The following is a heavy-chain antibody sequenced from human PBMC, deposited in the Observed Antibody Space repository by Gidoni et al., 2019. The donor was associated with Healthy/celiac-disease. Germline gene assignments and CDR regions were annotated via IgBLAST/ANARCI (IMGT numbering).Heavy chain of an antibody. J-gene: IGHJ4*02. CDR3: ARADTALDS. V-gene: IGHV4-34*01. CDR1: GGSFSGYY. D-gene: IGHD5-18*01. CDR2: INHSGST. Sequence: QVQLKQWGAGLMKRSETLSLTCAVDGGSFSGYYWSWIRQPPGTGLEGLGEINHSGSTNSHPSLKSRFTISVYTSQNQFSLQLSSVPAADTAVYYCARADTALDSWGQGTLVTVSS.